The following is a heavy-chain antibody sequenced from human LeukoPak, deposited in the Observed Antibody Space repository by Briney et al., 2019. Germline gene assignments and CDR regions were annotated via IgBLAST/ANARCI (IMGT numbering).Heavy chain of an antibody. V-gene: IGHV4-39*07. J-gene: IGHJ4*02. D-gene: IGHD6-19*01. CDR3: AREGGSSSGWYGIDY. Sequence: PSETLSLTCTVSGGSISSNSYYWGWIRQPPGKGLKWIGSIYYSGSTNYNPSLKSRVTISVDTSKNQFSLKLSSVTAADTAVYYCAREGGSSSGWYGIDYWGQGTLVTVSS. CDR1: GGSISSNSYY. CDR2: IYYSGST.